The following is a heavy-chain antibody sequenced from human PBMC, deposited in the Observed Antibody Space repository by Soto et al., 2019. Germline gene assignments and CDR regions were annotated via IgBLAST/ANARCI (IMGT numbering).Heavy chain of an antibody. Sequence: GGSRGLSFAASGFTFASYPIAWVPRAPGRGWEWVSAISGSGGSSYYADSVKGRFTISRDNSKNTLYLQMNSLRAEDTAVYYCARNKGYDFAFDIWGQGTMVTVSS. D-gene: IGHD5-12*01. CDR1: GFTFASYP. CDR3: ARNKGYDFAFDI. J-gene: IGHJ3*02. CDR2: ISGSGGSS. V-gene: IGHV3-23*01.